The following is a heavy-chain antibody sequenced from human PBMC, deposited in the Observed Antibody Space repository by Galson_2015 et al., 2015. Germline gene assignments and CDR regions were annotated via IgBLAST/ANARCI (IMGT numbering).Heavy chain of an antibody. J-gene: IGHJ4*02. D-gene: IGHD5-12*01. CDR2: IKQDGSEK. CDR3: ATDGGYADFDY. Sequence: VRQAPGKGLEWVANIKQDGSEKYYVDSVKGRFTISRDNAKNSLYLQMNSLRAEDTAVYYCATDGGYADFDYWGQGTLVTVSS. V-gene: IGHV3-7*03.